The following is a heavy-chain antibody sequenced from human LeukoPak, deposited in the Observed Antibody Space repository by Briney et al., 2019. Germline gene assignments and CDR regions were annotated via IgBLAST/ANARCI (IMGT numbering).Heavy chain of an antibody. CDR1: GGSLSSSSYY. Sequence: SETLSLTCTVSGGSLSSSSYYWGWIRQPPGKGLEWIGSTYYSGSTYYNPSLKSRVTISVDTSKNQFSLKLSSVTAADTAVYYCARWRSPGAYFDYWGQGTLVTVSS. CDR2: TYYSGST. D-gene: IGHD1-26*01. J-gene: IGHJ4*02. CDR3: ARWRSPGAYFDY. V-gene: IGHV4-39*07.